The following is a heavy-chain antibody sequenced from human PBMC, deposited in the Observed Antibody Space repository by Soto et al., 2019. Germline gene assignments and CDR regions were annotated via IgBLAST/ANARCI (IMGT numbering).Heavy chain of an antibody. V-gene: IGHV3-23*01. CDR2: FSGRSGDT. J-gene: IGHJ4*02. Sequence: LRLSCVASGFSISTHALTWVRQAPGKGLEWVSSFSGRSGDTYYAASVKGRFTISGGSSKNTVILQMNNLRADDTALYYCARDSSAWPNYFDSWGQGIQVTVSS. CDR3: ARDSSAWPNYFDS. D-gene: IGHD6-19*01. CDR1: GFSISTHA.